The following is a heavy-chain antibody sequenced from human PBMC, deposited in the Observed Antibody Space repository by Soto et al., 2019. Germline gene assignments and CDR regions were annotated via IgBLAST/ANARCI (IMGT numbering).Heavy chain of an antibody. Sequence: GGSLRLSCAASGFTFSSYEMNWVRQAPGKGLEWVSYISSSGSTIYYADSVKGRFTISRDNAKNSLYLQMNSLRAEDTAVYYCAIYPGSWTPRIAVAQYDFDIWGQGTMVTVSS. CDR2: ISSSGSTI. CDR1: GFTFSSYE. CDR3: AIYPGSWTPRIAVAQYDFDI. V-gene: IGHV3-48*03. J-gene: IGHJ3*02. D-gene: IGHD6-19*01.